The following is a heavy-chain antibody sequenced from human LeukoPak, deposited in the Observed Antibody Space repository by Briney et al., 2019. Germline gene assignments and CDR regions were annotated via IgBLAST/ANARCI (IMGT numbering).Heavy chain of an antibody. J-gene: IGHJ4*02. CDR1: GYTFTSYA. V-gene: IGHV1-3*01. D-gene: IGHD3-22*01. CDR2: INAGNGNT. Sequence: ASVKVSCKASGYTFTSYAMHWVRQAPGQRPEWMGWINAGNGNTKYFQKFQGRVTFTRDTSASTAYMELSSLRSEDTAVYYCASVGAGDSSGYYDFDYWGQGTLVTVSS. CDR3: ASVGAGDSSGYYDFDY.